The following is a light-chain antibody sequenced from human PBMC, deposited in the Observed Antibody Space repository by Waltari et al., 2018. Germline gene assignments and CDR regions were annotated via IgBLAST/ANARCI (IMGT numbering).Light chain of an antibody. CDR2: TAS. V-gene: IGKV1-17*01. Sequence: DIQMTQSPSSLSASVGDRVTITGRASQGIRNDFGWYQHQPGRAPKRLIYTASILQSGVPSRFSGSGSGTEFTLTISSLQPEDFATYYCLQYMNYPPTFGQGTKVESK. J-gene: IGKJ1*01. CDR3: LQYMNYPPT. CDR1: QGIRND.